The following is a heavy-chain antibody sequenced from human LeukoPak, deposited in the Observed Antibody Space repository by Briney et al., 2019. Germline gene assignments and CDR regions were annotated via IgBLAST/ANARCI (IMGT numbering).Heavy chain of an antibody. CDR3: TTRTILAGSPY. CDR2: IKSKTDGATT. D-gene: IGHD3-3*01. J-gene: IGHJ4*02. Sequence: GGSLRLSCAASGFTFSNAWMNWVRQAPGKGLEWVGRIKSKTDGATTDYAAPVKGRFTISRDDSKNTLYLQMNSLKTEDTAVYYCTTRTILAGSPYWGQGTLVTVSS. V-gene: IGHV3-15*07. CDR1: GFTFSNAW.